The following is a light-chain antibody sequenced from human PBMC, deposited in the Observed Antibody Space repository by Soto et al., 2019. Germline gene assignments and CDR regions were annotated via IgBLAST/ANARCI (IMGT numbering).Light chain of an antibody. V-gene: IGKV3-20*01. CDR2: GAS. CDR1: QSVGRNY. CDR3: QQYDGSRGLI. J-gene: IGKJ4*01. Sequence: EIVLTQSPGTLSLSPGERATLSCRASQSVGRNYLAWYQQKPGQAPRLLMYGASTRATGIPDRFSGSGSGTDFTLSISRLEADDFAVYYCQQYDGSRGLIFGGGTKVEIK.